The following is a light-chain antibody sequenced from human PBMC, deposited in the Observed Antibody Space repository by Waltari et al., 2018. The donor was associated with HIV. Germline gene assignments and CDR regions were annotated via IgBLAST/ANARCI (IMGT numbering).Light chain of an antibody. V-gene: IGLV1-40*01. CDR1: SPNIGAGYD. CDR2: GNS. Sequence: QSVLTQPPSVSGAPGQRVTISCTGSSPNIGAGYDVHWYQQLPGTAPKLLIYGNSNRPSGVPDRVSGSKSGTSASLAITGLQAEDEADYYCQSYDSSRVVFGGGTKLTVL. CDR3: QSYDSSRVV. J-gene: IGLJ2*01.